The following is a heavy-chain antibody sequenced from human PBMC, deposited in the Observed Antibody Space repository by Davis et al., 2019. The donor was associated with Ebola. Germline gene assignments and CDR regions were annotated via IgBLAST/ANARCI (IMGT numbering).Heavy chain of an antibody. J-gene: IGHJ6*04. Sequence: GESLKISCAASGFTFSSYGMHWVRQAPGKGLEWVAVIWYDGSNKYYADSVKGRFTISRDNSKNTLYLQMNSLRAEDTAVYYCARDARMTTVTTYYYYGMDVWGKGTTVTVSS. D-gene: IGHD4-17*01. CDR1: GFTFSSYG. V-gene: IGHV3-33*01. CDR3: ARDARMTTVTTYYYYGMDV. CDR2: IWYDGSNK.